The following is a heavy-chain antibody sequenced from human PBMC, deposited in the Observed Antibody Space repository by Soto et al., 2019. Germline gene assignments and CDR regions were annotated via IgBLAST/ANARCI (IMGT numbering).Heavy chain of an antibody. D-gene: IGHD2-15*01. CDR1: GGTFSSYA. Sequence: SVKVSCKASGGTFSSYAISWVRQAPGQGLEWMGGIIPIFGTANYAQKFQGRVTITADESTSTAYMELSSLRSEDTAVYYCARFGGVVAAAYYYYYGMDVWGQGTTVTVSS. J-gene: IGHJ6*02. CDR3: ARFGGVVAAAYYYYYGMDV. V-gene: IGHV1-69*13. CDR2: IIPIFGTA.